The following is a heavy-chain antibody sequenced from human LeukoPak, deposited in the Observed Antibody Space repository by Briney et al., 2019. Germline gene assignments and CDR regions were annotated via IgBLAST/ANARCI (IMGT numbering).Heavy chain of an antibody. CDR1: GFTFSTYA. CDR3: AREDIVVVVATYYFDY. Sequence: GRSLRLSCAASGFTFSTYAMHWVRQVRQAPGKGLEWVAIISCDGSNKYYADSVKGRFTISRDNSKNTLYLQMNSLRAEDTAVYYCAREDIVVVVATYYFDYWGQGTLVTVSS. J-gene: IGHJ4*02. CDR2: ISCDGSNK. V-gene: IGHV3-30*03. D-gene: IGHD2-15*01.